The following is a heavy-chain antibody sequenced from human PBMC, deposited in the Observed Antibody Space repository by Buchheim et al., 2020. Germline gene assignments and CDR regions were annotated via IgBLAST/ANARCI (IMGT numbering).Heavy chain of an antibody. J-gene: IGHJ6*02. CDR1: GFTFINYA. Sequence: QVQLVESGGGVVLPGRSLGLSCAASGFTFINYALHWVRQAPGKGLEWVAVGSSSGSTKFYADSVKGRFTISRDNSKNTLDLQMNSLRDEDTGVYYCARSITGRKLMDVWGQGTT. V-gene: IGHV3-30-3*01. D-gene: IGHD1-14*01. CDR2: GSSSGSTK. CDR3: ARSITGRKLMDV.